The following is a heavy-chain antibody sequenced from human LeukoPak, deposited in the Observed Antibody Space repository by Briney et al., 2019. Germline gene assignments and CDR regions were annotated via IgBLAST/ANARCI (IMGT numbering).Heavy chain of an antibody. D-gene: IGHD3-3*01. Sequence: GGSLRLSCAASGVAFRSYAMSWVRQAPGKGLEWVSSITGSGGNTYHADSVKGGFTISRDNSKNTLCLQINRLRAEDTAVYSCAKDQRGYDFWSGSSYYYYMDVWGKGTTVTVSS. CDR3: AKDQRGYDFWSGSSYYYYMDV. V-gene: IGHV3-23*01. CDR2: ITGSGGNT. CDR1: GVAFRSYA. J-gene: IGHJ6*03.